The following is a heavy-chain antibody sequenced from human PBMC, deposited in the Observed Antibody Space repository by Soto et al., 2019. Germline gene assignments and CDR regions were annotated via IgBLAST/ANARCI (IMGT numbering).Heavy chain of an antibody. J-gene: IGHJ4*02. V-gene: IGHV2-5*01. CDR3: AHKNGGGYSSSWALDY. Sequence: GSRPTPVTTTQTLTLTCTFSGFSLSTSGVGVGWIRQPPGKALEWLALIYWNDDKRYSPSLKSRLTITKDTSKNQVVLTMTNMDPVDTATYYCAHKNGGGYSSSWALDYWGQETLVTVSS. D-gene: IGHD6-13*01. CDR1: GFSLSTSGVG. CDR2: IYWNDDK.